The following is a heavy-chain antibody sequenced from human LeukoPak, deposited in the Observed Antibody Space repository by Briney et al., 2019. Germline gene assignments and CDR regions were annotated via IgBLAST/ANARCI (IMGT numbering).Heavy chain of an antibody. J-gene: IGHJ4*02. CDR3: ARDRQEGGMRVSSFQY. CDR1: GASVSGGDYY. CDR2: IYGGVSSQRNPSH. Sequence: PSETLSLTCSVSGASVSGGDYYWSWIRQPAGKGLEWIGRIYGGVSSQRNPSHQYNPSLMSRLTISADTSRNQFSPNLNSVTAADTAIYYCARDRQEGGMRVSSFQYWGQGIPVTVSS. V-gene: IGHV4-61*02. D-gene: IGHD3-22*01.